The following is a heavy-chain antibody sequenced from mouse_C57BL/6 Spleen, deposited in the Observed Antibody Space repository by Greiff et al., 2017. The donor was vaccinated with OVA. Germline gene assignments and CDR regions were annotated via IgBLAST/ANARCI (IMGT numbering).Heavy chain of an antibody. CDR3: ARWTVVESSSY. D-gene: IGHD1-1*01. CDR1: GYTFTSYG. V-gene: IGHV1-81*01. CDR2: IYPRSGNT. Sequence: QVQLKQSGAELARPGASVKLSCKASGYTFTSYGISWVKQRTGQGLEWIGEIYPRSGNTYYNEKFKGKATLTADKSSSTAYMELRSLTSEDSAVYFCARWTVVESSSYWGQGTLVTVSA. J-gene: IGHJ3*01.